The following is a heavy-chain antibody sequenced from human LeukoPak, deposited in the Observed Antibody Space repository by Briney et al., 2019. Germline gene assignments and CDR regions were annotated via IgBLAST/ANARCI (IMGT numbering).Heavy chain of an antibody. Sequence: SGTLSLTCAVSGVSICSDNWWKWVRQPPGRGLEYIGEIHHSGNTNYSPSFKSRVTMSVDKSKNQFSLNLYSVTAADTAVYYCTRSSGKKFDPWGQGTLVTVSS. CDR3: TRSSGKKFDP. CDR1: GVSICSDNW. V-gene: IGHV4-4*02. CDR2: IHHSGNT. J-gene: IGHJ5*02.